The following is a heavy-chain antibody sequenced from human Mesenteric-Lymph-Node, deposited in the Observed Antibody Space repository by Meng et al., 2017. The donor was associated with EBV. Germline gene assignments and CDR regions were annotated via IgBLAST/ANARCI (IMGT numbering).Heavy chain of an antibody. Sequence: EVLLVESGGGLVMHGGCLRFSCAASGFTFSHSAMTWLRQAPGKGLEWVSSITSSSTYIYYADSLKGRFTISRDNAKNSLFLQMNSLRDEDTAVYYCARDQCGAGSCYLDFWGPGTLVTVSS. CDR3: ARDQCGAGSCYLDF. V-gene: IGHV3-21*02. D-gene: IGHD2-15*01. J-gene: IGHJ4*02. CDR2: ITSSSTYI. CDR1: GFTFSHSA.